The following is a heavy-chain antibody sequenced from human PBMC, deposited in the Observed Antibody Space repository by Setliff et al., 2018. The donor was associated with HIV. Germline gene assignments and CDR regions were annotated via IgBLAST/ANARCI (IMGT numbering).Heavy chain of an antibody. J-gene: IGHJ4*02. D-gene: IGHD2-21*02. Sequence: SETLSLTCAVYGGSFSGYYWSWIRQPPGKGLEWIGEINHSGSTNYNPSLKSRVTLALDTSEMHFSLHLTSVTAADTAVYYCATLDPSGGNFLAYWGQGTLVTVSS. V-gene: IGHV4-34*01. CDR2: INHSGST. CDR3: ATLDPSGGNFLAY. CDR1: GGSFSGYY.